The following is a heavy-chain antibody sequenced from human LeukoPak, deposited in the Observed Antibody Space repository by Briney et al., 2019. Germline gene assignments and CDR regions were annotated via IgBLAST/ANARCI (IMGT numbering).Heavy chain of an antibody. J-gene: IGHJ5*02. V-gene: IGHV5-51*01. CDR3: ARLNLNWFDP. D-gene: IGHD1-14*01. Sequence: ASVKVSCKASGYTFTSYGISWVRQMPGKGLEWVGIIYPGDSDTRYSPSFQGQVTISADKSISTAYLQWSSLKASDTAMYYCARLNLNWFDPWGQGTLVTVSS. CDR2: IYPGDSDT. CDR1: GYTFTSYG.